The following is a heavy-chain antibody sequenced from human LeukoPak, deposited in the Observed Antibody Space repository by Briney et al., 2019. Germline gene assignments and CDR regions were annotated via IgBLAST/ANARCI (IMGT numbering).Heavy chain of an antibody. J-gene: IGHJ4*02. V-gene: IGHV3-7*01. D-gene: IGHD2-15*01. CDR1: GFTFSSYW. Sequence: GGSLRLSCVASGFTFSSYWATWVRQAPGKGLEWVANIDPDGSHQYYVDSVKGRFTISKDNAKNSLYLQMNSLRAEDTAVYYCARDGGRREDYWGQGALVTVSS. CDR2: IDPDGSHQ. CDR3: ARDGGRREDY.